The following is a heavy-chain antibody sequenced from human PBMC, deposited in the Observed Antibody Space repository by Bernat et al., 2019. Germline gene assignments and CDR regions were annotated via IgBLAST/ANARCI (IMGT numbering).Heavy chain of an antibody. J-gene: IGHJ3*02. V-gene: IGHV3-23*04. D-gene: IGHD2-2*01. CDR2: ISGSGGST. CDR3: AKDFYCSSTSCYVGAFDI. CDR1: GFTFSSYA. Sequence: EVQLVESGGGLVQPGGSLRLSCAASGFTFSSYAMSWVRQAPGKGLEWVSAISGSGGSTYYADSVKGRFTISRDNSKNTLYLEMNSLGAEDTAVYYCAKDFYCSSTSCYVGAFDIWGQGTMVTVSS.